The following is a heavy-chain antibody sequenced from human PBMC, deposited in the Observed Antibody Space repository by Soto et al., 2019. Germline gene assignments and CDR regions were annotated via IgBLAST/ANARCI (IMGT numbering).Heavy chain of an antibody. Sequence: SETLSLTCAVYGGSFSDYSCNWIRQPPGKGLEWVGEISHSGSTDYRQSLKGRVTISVDISTKQFSLTLRSVSAADTAIYYSARLRQPDVYYSFYGMDAWGQGTTVTASS. CDR2: ISHSGST. CDR3: ARLRQPDVYYSFYGMDA. V-gene: IGHV4-34*01. CDR1: GGSFSDYS. J-gene: IGHJ6*02. D-gene: IGHD3-16*01.